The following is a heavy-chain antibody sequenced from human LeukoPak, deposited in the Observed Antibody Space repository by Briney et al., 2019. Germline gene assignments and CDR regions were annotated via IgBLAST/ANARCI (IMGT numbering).Heavy chain of an antibody. CDR3: AKHKGDYDYVRGCFDY. V-gene: IGHV3-23*01. CDR1: GFTFSSYA. D-gene: IGHD3-16*01. J-gene: IGHJ4*02. Sequence: PGGSLRLSCAASGFTFSSYAMSWVRQAPGKGLEWVSAISGSGGSTYYADSVKGRFTISRDNSKNTLYLQMNSLRAEDTAVYYCAKHKGDYDYVRGCFDYWGQGTLVTVSS. CDR2: ISGSGGST.